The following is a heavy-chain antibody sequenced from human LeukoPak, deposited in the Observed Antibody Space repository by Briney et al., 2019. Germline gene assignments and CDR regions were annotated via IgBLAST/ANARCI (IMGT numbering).Heavy chain of an antibody. V-gene: IGHV3-7*01. J-gene: IGHJ2*01. D-gene: IGHD2-15*01. CDR3: ARHISLGYCSGGSCPYWYFDL. Sequence: GGSLRLSCAASGFTFSSYWMIWVRQAPGKGLEWVANIKQDGSEKYYVDSVKGRFTISRDNAKNSLYLQMNSLRAEDTAVYYCARHISLGYCSGGSCPYWYFDLWGRGTLVTVSS. CDR2: IKQDGSEK. CDR1: GFTFSSYW.